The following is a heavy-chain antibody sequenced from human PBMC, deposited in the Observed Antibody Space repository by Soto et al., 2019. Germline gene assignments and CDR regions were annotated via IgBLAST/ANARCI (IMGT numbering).Heavy chain of an antibody. D-gene: IGHD2-8*02. CDR1: GFTFSSFA. J-gene: IGHJ6*02. Sequence: GGSLRLSCSASGFTFSSFAMHWVRQAPGKGLEFVSAISRNGDNTYYADPVRGRLTISRDNSKNTLYLQMSSLRAEDTAVYYCVRAYGWDPVSRGGYHYNMDVWGQGTTVTVSS. V-gene: IGHV3-64D*08. CDR3: VRAYGWDPVSRGGYHYNMDV. CDR2: ISRNGDNT.